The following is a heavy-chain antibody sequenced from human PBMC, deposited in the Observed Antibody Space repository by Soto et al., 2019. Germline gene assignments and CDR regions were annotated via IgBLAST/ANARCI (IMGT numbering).Heavy chain of an antibody. D-gene: IGHD6-13*01. Sequence: QVQLVQSGVEVKKPGASVKVSCKASGYTFTSYDINWVRQATGQGLEWMGWMNPNSGNTGYAQKFQGRVTMPRYTSXSTAYMEPSSLRSEDTAVYYCARERAAAGSNRFDPWGQGTLVIVSS. CDR1: GYTFTSYD. J-gene: IGHJ5*02. CDR3: ARERAAAGSNRFDP. V-gene: IGHV1-8*01. CDR2: MNPNSGNT.